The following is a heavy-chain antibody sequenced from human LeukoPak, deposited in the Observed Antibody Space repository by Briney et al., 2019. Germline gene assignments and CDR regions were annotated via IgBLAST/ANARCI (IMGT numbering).Heavy chain of an antibody. Sequence: GGSLRLSCAASGFTFSNAWMSWVRQAPGKGPEWVGRIKSKTDGGTTDYAAPVKGRFTISRDDSKNTLYLQMNSLKTEDTAVYYCARPNYDFWSGPLGDAFDIWGQGTMVTVSS. D-gene: IGHD3-3*01. CDR3: ARPNYDFWSGPLGDAFDI. CDR1: GFTFSNAW. CDR2: IKSKTDGGTT. V-gene: IGHV3-15*01. J-gene: IGHJ3*02.